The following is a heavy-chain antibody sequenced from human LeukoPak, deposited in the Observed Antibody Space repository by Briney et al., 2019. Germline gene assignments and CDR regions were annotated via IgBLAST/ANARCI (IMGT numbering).Heavy chain of an antibody. CDR1: GFTFSSYS. V-gene: IGHV3-48*04. CDR3: AREIGYSGYDEPPDAFDI. CDR2: ISSSGSTI. D-gene: IGHD5-12*01. J-gene: IGHJ3*02. Sequence: GGSLRLSCAASGFTFSSYSMNWVRQAPGKGLEWVSYISSSGSTIYYADSVKGRFTISRDNAKNSLYLQMNSLRAEDTAVYYCAREIGYSGYDEPPDAFDIWGQGTMVTVSS.